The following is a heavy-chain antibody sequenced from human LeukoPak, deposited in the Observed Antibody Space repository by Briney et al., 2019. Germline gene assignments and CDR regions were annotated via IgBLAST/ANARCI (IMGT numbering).Heavy chain of an antibody. Sequence: GGSLRLSCAASGFTFSSYWMSWVLQAPGKGPEWVANIKQDGSEKKYVDPVKGRFTISRDNAKNSLFLQVNSLRVEDTAVYYCTRARTIGGITIPFDLWGRGTLVTVSS. CDR2: IKQDGSEK. V-gene: IGHV3-7*01. CDR1: GFTFSSYW. J-gene: IGHJ2*01. CDR3: TRARTIGGITIPFDL. D-gene: IGHD3-3*01.